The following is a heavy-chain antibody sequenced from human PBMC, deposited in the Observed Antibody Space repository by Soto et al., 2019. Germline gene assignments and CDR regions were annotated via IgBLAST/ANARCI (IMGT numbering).Heavy chain of an antibody. Sequence: GGSLRLSCAASGFTFSSYSMNWVRQAPGKGLEWVSYISSSSSTIYYADSVKGRFTISRDNAKNSLYLQMNSLRDEDTAVYYCARGGRCSSTSCYDEAGRYYGMDVWGQGTTVTVSS. V-gene: IGHV3-48*02. CDR2: ISSSSSTI. J-gene: IGHJ6*02. CDR1: GFTFSSYS. CDR3: ARGGRCSSTSCYDEAGRYYGMDV. D-gene: IGHD2-2*01.